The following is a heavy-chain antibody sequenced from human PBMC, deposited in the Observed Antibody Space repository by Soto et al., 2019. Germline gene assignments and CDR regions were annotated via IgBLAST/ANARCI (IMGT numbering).Heavy chain of an antibody. CDR2: IFPSDSDT. V-gene: IGHV5-51*01. CDR1: GYRFTSYW. CDR3: ARKDKSGYFNWFDP. Sequence: GESLKISCRTSGYRFTSYWIAWVRQMPGKGLEWMGIIFPSDSDTRHSPSFQGQVTISADRSTSTVFLQWVSLKASDTAVYFCARKDKSGYFNWFDPWGQGTLVTVSS. J-gene: IGHJ5*02. D-gene: IGHD3-22*01.